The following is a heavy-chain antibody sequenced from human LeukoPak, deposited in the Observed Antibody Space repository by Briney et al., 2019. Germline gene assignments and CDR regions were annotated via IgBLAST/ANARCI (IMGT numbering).Heavy chain of an antibody. Sequence: SGGSLRFSCAASGFTFSSYWMSWVRKAPGKGLEWVANIKQDGSEKYYVDSVKGRFTISRDNAKNSLYLQMNSLRAEDTAVYYCARGSGYRYFDYWGQGTLVTVSS. CDR1: GFTFSSYW. CDR3: ARGSGYRYFDY. V-gene: IGHV3-7*01. J-gene: IGHJ4*02. D-gene: IGHD3-3*01. CDR2: IKQDGSEK.